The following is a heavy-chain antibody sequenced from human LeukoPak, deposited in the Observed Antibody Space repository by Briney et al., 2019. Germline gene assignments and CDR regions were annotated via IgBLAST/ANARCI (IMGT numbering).Heavy chain of an antibody. D-gene: IGHD1-26*01. V-gene: IGHV4-39*07. CDR3: ARDDAASYYSWFGT. CDR1: GGSIRTSSYY. CDR2: IHYSRST. J-gene: IGHJ5*02. Sequence: SETLSLTCIVSGGSIRTSSYYWGWIRQTPGKGLEWIGSIHYSRSTYYNPSLKSRVTISVESTQFSLNLMSVTSADTATYYCARDDAASYYSWFGTWGQGIVVTVSS.